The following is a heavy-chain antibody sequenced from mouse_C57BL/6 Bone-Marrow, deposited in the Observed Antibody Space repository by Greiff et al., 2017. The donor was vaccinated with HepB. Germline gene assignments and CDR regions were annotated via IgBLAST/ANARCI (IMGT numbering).Heavy chain of an antibody. V-gene: IGHV5-17*01. J-gene: IGHJ1*03. Sequence: EVMLVESGGGLVKPGGSLKLSCAASGFTFSDYGMHWVRQAPAKGLEWVAYISSGSSTIYYADTVKGRFTISRDNAKNTLFLQMTSLRSEDTAMYYCARDGSSTWYFDVWGTGTTVTVSS. CDR1: GFTFSDYG. CDR3: ARDGSSTWYFDV. CDR2: ISSGSSTI. D-gene: IGHD1-1*01.